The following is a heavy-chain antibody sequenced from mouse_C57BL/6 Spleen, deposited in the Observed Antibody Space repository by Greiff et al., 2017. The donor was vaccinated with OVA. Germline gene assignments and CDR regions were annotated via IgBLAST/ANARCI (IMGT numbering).Heavy chain of an antibody. CDR3: ARPIYYYGSSAFDD. Sequence: EVQLQQSGPELVKPGASVKISCKASGYTFTDYYMNWVKQSHGKSLEWIGDINPNNGGTSYNQKFKGKATLTVDKSSSTAYMELRSLTSEDSAVDYCARPIYYYGSSAFDDWGQGTTLTVSS. D-gene: IGHD1-1*01. CDR1: GYTFTDYY. CDR2: INPNNGGT. J-gene: IGHJ2*01. V-gene: IGHV1-26*01.